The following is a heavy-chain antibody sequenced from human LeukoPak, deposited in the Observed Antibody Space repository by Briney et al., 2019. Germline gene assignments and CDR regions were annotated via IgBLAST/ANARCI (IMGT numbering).Heavy chain of an antibody. J-gene: IGHJ6*03. CDR3: ARIGDGYNLPPPYYYMDV. D-gene: IGHD5-24*01. CDR2: IYYSGST. CDR1: GGSISSSSYY. Sequence: PSETLSLTCTVSGGSISSSSYYWGWIRQPPGKGLEWIGSIYYSGSTYYNPSLKSRVTISVDTSKNQFSLKLSSVTAADTAVYYCARIGDGYNLPPPYYYMDVWGKGTTVTVSS. V-gene: IGHV4-39*07.